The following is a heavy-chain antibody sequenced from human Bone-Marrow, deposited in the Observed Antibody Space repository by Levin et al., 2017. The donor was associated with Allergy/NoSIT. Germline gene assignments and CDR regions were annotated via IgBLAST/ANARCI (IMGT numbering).Heavy chain of an antibody. CDR1: GDSISTYY. CDR2: IHYSGST. Sequence: SETLSLTCTVSGDSISTYYWSWLRQPPGKGLEWIGYIHYSGSTNYNPSLKRRVPMSVDTSKNQFSLKLNSVTAADTALEYCAIDDRNTQGYAIPFWGQGTPVTVSS. CDR3: AIDDRNTQGYAIPF. D-gene: IGHD2-8*01. V-gene: IGHV4-59*01. J-gene: IGHJ4*02.